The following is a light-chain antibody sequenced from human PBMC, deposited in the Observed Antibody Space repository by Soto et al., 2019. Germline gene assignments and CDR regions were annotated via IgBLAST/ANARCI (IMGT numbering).Light chain of an antibody. Sequence: DIQMTQSPSSLSASVGDRVTITCRASQTITSYLNWYQQKPGKAPNLLIYAASSLHSGVPSRFSGSGSGTDFTLTISSLHPEDFATYYCQQTSSTPWTFXQGTKVDIK. CDR3: QQTSSTPWT. V-gene: IGKV1-39*01. CDR1: QTITSY. J-gene: IGKJ1*01. CDR2: AAS.